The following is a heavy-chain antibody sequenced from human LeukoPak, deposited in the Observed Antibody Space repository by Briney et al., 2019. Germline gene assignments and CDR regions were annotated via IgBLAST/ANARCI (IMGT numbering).Heavy chain of an antibody. J-gene: IGHJ4*02. V-gene: IGHV1-69*13. CDR3: ARDGHCGYGGDY. CDR1: GYTLTELS. D-gene: IGHD5-12*01. CDR2: IIPIFGTA. Sequence: ASVKVSCKVSGYTLTELSMHWVRQAPGKGLEWMGGIIPIFGTANYAQKFQGRVTITADESTSTAYMELSSLRSEDTAVYYCARDGHCGYGGDYWGQGTLVTVSS.